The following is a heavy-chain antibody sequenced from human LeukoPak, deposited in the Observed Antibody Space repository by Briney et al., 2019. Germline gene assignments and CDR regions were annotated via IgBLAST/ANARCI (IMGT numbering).Heavy chain of an antibody. CDR1: GFTFNHYA. Sequence: PGGSLRLSCVASGFTFNHYAMTWVRQAPGKGLEWVSVISGSGSRTDYADSLKGRFTISRDNSKNTLFPQVNSLEAEDTAVYFCAKGRRATFRYDAFDIWGRGTMVTVSS. CDR3: AKGRRATFRYDAFDI. CDR2: ISGSGSRT. D-gene: IGHD5-24*01. J-gene: IGHJ3*02. V-gene: IGHV3-23*01.